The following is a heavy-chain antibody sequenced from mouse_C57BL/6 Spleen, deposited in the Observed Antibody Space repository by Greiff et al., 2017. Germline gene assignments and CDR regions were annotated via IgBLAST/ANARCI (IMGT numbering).Heavy chain of an antibody. D-gene: IGHD3-2*02. CDR2: IHPNSGST. V-gene: IGHV1-64*01. Sequence: VQLQQPGAELVKPGASVKLSCKASGYTFTSYGMHWVRQRPGQGLEWIGLIHPNSGSTNYNEKIKSKATLTVDTSSHNAYMQLSGMTSGDSAVYYGASDSSGLVYPYEFDYWGQGTTLTVSS. CDR1: GYTFTSYG. CDR3: ASDSSGLVYPYEFDY. J-gene: IGHJ2*01.